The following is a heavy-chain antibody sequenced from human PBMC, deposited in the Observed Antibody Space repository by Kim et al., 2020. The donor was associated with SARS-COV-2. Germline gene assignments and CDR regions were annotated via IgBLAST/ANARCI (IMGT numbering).Heavy chain of an antibody. CDR3: ARDPYYYDSSGYYSGY. CDR1: GFTFSSYS. V-gene: IGHV3-21*01. D-gene: IGHD3-22*01. Sequence: GGSLRLSCAASGFTFSSYSMNWVRQAPGKGLEWVSSISSSSSYIYYADSVKGRFTISRDNAKNSLYLQMNSLRAEDTAVYYCARDPYYYDSSGYYSGYWGQGTLVTVSS. J-gene: IGHJ4*02. CDR2: ISSSSSYI.